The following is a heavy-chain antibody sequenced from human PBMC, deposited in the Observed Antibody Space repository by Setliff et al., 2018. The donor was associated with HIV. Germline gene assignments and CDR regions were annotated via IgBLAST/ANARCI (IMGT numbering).Heavy chain of an antibody. Sequence: SETLSLTCTVSGGSIRSSSTYYWGWIRQPPGEGLEWIGSIYYSGSTYYSPSLRSRVTMSVDTSKNQFSLNLSSVTAADTAVYYCARSMHYPGDDAFDIWGQGTMVTVSS. D-gene: IGHD3-10*01. V-gene: IGHV4-39*07. J-gene: IGHJ3*02. CDR1: GGSIRSSSTYY. CDR2: IYYSGST. CDR3: ARSMHYPGDDAFDI.